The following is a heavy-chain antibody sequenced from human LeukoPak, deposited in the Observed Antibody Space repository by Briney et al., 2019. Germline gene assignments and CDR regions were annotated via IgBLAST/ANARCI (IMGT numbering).Heavy chain of an antibody. CDR2: IYPSGST. CDR1: SGSLSSFY. Sequence: PSETLSLTCTVSSGSLSSFYWNWIRQPAGKGLEWVGRIYPSGSTDYNASLKSRVTMSVDTSKKQFSLKLNSVTAADTAVYYCARSSGHDFDYWGQGILVTVSS. V-gene: IGHV4-4*07. CDR3: ARSSGHDFDY. D-gene: IGHD5-12*01. J-gene: IGHJ4*02.